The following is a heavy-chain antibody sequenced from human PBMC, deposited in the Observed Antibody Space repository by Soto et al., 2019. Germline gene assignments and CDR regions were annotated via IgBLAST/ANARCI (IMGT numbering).Heavy chain of an antibody. Sequence: SVKASCKASGGTFSSYAISWVRQAPGQGLEWMGGIIPIFGTANYAQKFQGRVTITADESTSTAYMELSSLRSEDTAVYYCASPPPLRYQDQIDYYGTDVWGQGTTVTVSS. CDR3: ASPPPLRYQDQIDYYGTDV. CDR2: IIPIFGTA. CDR1: GGTFSSYA. D-gene: IGHD3-9*01. V-gene: IGHV1-69*13. J-gene: IGHJ6*02.